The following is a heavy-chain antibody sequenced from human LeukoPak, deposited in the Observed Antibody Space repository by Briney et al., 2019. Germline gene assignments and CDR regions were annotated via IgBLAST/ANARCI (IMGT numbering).Heavy chain of an antibody. CDR2: MYYSGST. Sequence: PSETLSLTCTVSGGSITTYYWSWIRQPPGKGLEWIGYMYYSGSTNYNPSLKSRVTISVDTSKNQFSLKLSSVTAADTAVYYCASLHNFDLYYWGQGTLVTVSS. J-gene: IGHJ4*02. D-gene: IGHD3-9*01. CDR1: GGSITTYY. V-gene: IGHV4-59*01. CDR3: ASLHNFDLYY.